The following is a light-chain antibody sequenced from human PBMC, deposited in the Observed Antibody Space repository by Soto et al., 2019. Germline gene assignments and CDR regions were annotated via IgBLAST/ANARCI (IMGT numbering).Light chain of an antibody. CDR1: QSISMY. V-gene: IGKV1-39*01. J-gene: IGKJ5*01. CDR3: QQSYSTIT. Sequence: DIPLTQSQSSLSASVVDRVNIXCRASQSISMYLNWYQQKPGKAPKLLIYAASSLQSGVPSRFSGSGSGTDFTLTISSLQPEDFATYYCQQSYSTITFGQGTRLEIK. CDR2: AAS.